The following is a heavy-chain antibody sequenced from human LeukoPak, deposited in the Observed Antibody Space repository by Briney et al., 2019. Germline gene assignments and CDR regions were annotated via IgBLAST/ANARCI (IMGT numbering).Heavy chain of an antibody. CDR3: TKSGSGAYYYYMEV. V-gene: IGHV1-2*02. CDR2: INPDIGGT. CDR1: GYTFTGYH. Sequence: ASVKVSCKASGYTFTGYHIHWVRQAPGQGLEWMGWINPDIGGTRYAQKFQGRVTMTRDTSISTAYMELSSLRSDDAAVYYCTKSGSGAYYYYMEVWGKGTTVTISS. J-gene: IGHJ6*03. D-gene: IGHD3-10*01.